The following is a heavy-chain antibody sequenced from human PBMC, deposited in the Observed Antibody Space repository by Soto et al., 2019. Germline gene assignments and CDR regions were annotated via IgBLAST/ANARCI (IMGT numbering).Heavy chain of an antibody. CDR3: ARDITAAGPFDAFDI. V-gene: IGHV1-69*04. CDR2: IIPILGIA. D-gene: IGHD6-13*01. J-gene: IGHJ3*02. Sequence: SVKVSCKASGGTFSSYTISWVRQAPGQGLEWMGRIIPILGIANYAQKFQGRVTITADKSTSTAYMELSSLRSEDTAVYYCARDITAAGPFDAFDIWGQGTMVTVSS. CDR1: GGTFSSYT.